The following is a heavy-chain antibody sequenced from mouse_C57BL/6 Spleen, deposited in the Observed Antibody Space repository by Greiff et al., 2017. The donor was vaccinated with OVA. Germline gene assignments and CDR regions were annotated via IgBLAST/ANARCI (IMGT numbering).Heavy chain of an antibody. Sequence: VQLQQSGPELVKPGASVKISCKASGYTFTDYYMNWVKQSHGKSLEWIGDINPNNGGTSYNQKFKGKATLTVDKSSSTAYMELRSLTSEDSAVYYCAGFRDGYYGWYFDVWGTGTTVTVSS. CDR2: INPNNGGT. CDR3: AGFRDGYYGWYFDV. V-gene: IGHV1-26*01. CDR1: GYTFTDYY. J-gene: IGHJ1*03. D-gene: IGHD2-3*01.